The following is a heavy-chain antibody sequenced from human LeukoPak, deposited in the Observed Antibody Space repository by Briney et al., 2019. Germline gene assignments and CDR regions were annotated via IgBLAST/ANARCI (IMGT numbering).Heavy chain of an antibody. CDR3: AAGGLIKDTHSFEI. CDR2: IYGGGNV. CDR1: GLTVNTTY. Sequence: GGSLRLSCAVSGLTVNTTYMTWVRQTPGKGLDWVSLIYGGGNVYYADSVKGRFSVSRDLSRNTLFLQMNALRPEDTAVYYCAAGGLIKDTHSFEIWGQGTVVTVSS. V-gene: IGHV3-53*01. J-gene: IGHJ3*02. D-gene: IGHD3/OR15-3a*01.